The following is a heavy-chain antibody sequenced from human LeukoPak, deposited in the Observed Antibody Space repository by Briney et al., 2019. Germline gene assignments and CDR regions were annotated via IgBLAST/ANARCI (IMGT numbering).Heavy chain of an antibody. CDR2: ISHDGSNK. J-gene: IGHJ4*02. CDR3: ARDIGKSYVFDY. Sequence: GGSLRLSCAASGFTFSSYAMHWVRQAPGKGLEWVAVISHDGSNKYYADSVKGRFTISRDNSKNTLYLQMNSLRAEDTAVYYCARDIGKSYVFDYWGQGTLVTVSS. CDR1: GFTFSSYA. V-gene: IGHV3-30*01. D-gene: IGHD1-14*01.